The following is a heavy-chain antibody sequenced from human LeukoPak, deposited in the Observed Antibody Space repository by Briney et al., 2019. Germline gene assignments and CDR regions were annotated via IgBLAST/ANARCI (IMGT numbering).Heavy chain of an antibody. J-gene: IGHJ4*02. CDR2: ITSSSRYI. CDR1: GFTFSSCS. Sequence: GGSLRLSCAASGFTFSSCSMTWVRQAPGKGLEWVSSITSSSRYIYYADSVKGRFTISRDNAKNSLYLQMNSLRAEDTAVYYCAREHSATYFDYWGQGTLVTVSS. V-gene: IGHV3-21*01. CDR3: AREHSATYFDY. D-gene: IGHD1-26*01.